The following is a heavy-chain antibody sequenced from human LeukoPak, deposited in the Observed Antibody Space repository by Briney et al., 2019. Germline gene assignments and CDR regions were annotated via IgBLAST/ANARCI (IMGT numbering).Heavy chain of an antibody. J-gene: IGHJ6*02. CDR3: AREGLEGYSYGRWGDGTDV. CDR2: IIPILGIA. V-gene: IGHV1-69*04. Sequence: SVKVSCKASGGTFSSYAISWVRQAPGQGLEWMGRIIPILGIANYAQKFQGRVTITADKSTSTAYMELSSLRSEDTAVYYCAREGLEGYSYGRWGDGTDVWGQGTTVTVSS. D-gene: IGHD5-18*01. CDR1: GGTFSSYA.